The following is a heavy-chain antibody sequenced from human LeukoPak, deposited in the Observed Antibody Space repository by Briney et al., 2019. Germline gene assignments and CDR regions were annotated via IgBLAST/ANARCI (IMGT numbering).Heavy chain of an antibody. CDR2: INPNSGGT. J-gene: IGHJ4*02. D-gene: IGHD3-22*01. CDR3: AKTDHKYDSRLILN. V-gene: IGHV1-2*02. Sequence: GASVKVSCKASGYTFTGYYMHWVRQAPGQGLEWMGWINPNSGGTNYAQKFQGRVTMTRDTSISTAYMELSRLRSDDTAIYYCAKTDHKYDSRLILNWGQGTQVTVSS. CDR1: GYTFTGYY.